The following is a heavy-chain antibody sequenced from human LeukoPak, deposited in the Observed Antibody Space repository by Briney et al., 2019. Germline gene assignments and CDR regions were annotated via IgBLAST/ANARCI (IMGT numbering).Heavy chain of an antibody. V-gene: IGHV4-34*01. J-gene: IGHJ4*02. CDR2: VNHRGVT. CDR3: ARDPSTVIGVSYYFDF. Sequence: SETLSLTCEVSGGSLIVFHWNWIRQSPTKGLEWIGEVNHRGVTNYNPSLKSRVTISLDTSKSQFSLNLRSMTAADTAVYYCARDPSTVIGVSYYFDFWGQGTQVTVSS. CDR1: GGSLIVFH. D-gene: IGHD4-17*01.